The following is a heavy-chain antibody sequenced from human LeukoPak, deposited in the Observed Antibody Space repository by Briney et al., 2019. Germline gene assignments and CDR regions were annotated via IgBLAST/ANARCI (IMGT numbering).Heavy chain of an antibody. Sequence: PSETLSLTCAVSGGSISSGGYSWSWIRQPPGKGLEWIGYIYHSGSTYYNPSLKSRVTISVDRSKNQFSLKLRSVTAADTAVYYCARVVHYGDYVDWYFDLWGRGTLVTVSS. J-gene: IGHJ2*01. CDR3: ARVVHYGDYVDWYFDL. CDR2: IYHSGST. V-gene: IGHV4-30-2*01. CDR1: GGSISSGGYS. D-gene: IGHD4-17*01.